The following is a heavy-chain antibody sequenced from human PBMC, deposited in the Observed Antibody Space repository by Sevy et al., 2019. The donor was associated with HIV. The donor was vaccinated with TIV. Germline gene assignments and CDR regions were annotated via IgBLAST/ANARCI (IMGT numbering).Heavy chain of an antibody. CDR3: ARDFHYHYAGGTLFY. CDR1: GYTFTSHS. J-gene: IGHJ4*01. Sequence: ASVKVSCKASGYTFTSHSIHWVRQAPGQGLEWIGIINPSGGSTSYAQKFQGRVTMTRDTSTSTVYMDLSRLRSEDTAVYYCARDFHYHYAGGTLFYWGHGTLVTVSS. V-gene: IGHV1-46*01. D-gene: IGHD3-16*01. CDR2: INPSGGST.